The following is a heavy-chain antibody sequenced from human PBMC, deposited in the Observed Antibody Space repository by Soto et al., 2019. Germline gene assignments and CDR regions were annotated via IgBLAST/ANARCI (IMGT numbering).Heavy chain of an antibody. CDR3: ARDGARYYYGMDV. Sequence: PSVTLSLTCTVSGGSISGRGYYWRWIRQPPGKGLEWIGYIYYSGSTYYNPSLKSRVTISVDTSKNQFSLQLSSVTAADTAVYYCARDGARYYYGMDVWGQGTTVTVSS. J-gene: IGHJ6*02. V-gene: IGHV4-30-4*01. CDR1: GGSISGRGYY. CDR2: IYYSGST. D-gene: IGHD3-16*01.